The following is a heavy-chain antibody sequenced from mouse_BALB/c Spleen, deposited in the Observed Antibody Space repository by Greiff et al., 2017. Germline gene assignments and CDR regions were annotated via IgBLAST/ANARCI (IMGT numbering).Heavy chain of an antibody. Sequence: EVQLVESGGGLVKPGGSLKLSCAASGFTFSSYAMSWVRQTPEKGLEWVASISSGGSTYYPDSVKGRFTISRDNARNSLYLQMSSLRSEDTAMYYCARSDYGGVEAYWGQGTLVTVSA. CDR3: ARSDYGGVEAY. V-gene: IGHV5-6-5*01. D-gene: IGHD2-4*01. CDR1: GFTFSSYA. CDR2: ISSGGST. J-gene: IGHJ3*01.